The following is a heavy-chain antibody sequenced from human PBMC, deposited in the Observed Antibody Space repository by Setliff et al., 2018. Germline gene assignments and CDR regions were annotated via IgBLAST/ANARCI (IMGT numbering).Heavy chain of an antibody. V-gene: IGHV1-69*05. Sequence: SVKVSCKASGGTFSSHGISWVRQAPGQGLEWMGGTIPMFGTIDYARKFQGRVTIITDESTSTAYMQLSSLGSEDTAVYYCVREGVDSRSSTDYRYYMDVWGKGTTVTVS. CDR3: VREGVDSRSSTDYRYYMDV. CDR2: TIPMFGTI. J-gene: IGHJ6*03. D-gene: IGHD3-22*01. CDR1: GGTFSSHG.